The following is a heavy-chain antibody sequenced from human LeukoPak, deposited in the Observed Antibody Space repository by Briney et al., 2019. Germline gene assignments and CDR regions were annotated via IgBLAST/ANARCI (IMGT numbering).Heavy chain of an antibody. CDR3: AKDPEDDFWSGYAFDI. J-gene: IGHJ3*02. D-gene: IGHD3-3*01. Sequence: PGGSLRLSCAASGFTFSSYAMHWVRQAPGKGLEWVAVISYDGSNKYYADSVKGRFTISRDNSKNTLYLQMNSLRAEDTAVYYCAKDPEDDFWSGYAFDIWGQGTMVTVSS. CDR1: GFTFSSYA. CDR2: ISYDGSNK. V-gene: IGHV3-30-3*01.